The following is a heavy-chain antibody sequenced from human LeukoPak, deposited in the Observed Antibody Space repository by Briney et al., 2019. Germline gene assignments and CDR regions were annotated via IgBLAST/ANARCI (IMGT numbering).Heavy chain of an antibody. CDR3: AALGYCSGGSCHYFDY. D-gene: IGHD2-15*01. V-gene: IGHV4-39*07. CDR2: IYYSGSA. J-gene: IGHJ4*02. Sequence: KPSETLSLTCTVSGGSISSSSYYWGWIRQPPGKGLEWIGSIYYSGSAYYNPSLKSRVTISVDTSKNQFSLKLSSVTAADTAVYYCAALGYCSGGSCHYFDYWGQGTLVTVSS. CDR1: GGSISSSSYY.